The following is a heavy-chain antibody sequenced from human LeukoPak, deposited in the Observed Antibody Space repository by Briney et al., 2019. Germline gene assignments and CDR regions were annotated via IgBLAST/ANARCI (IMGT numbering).Heavy chain of an antibody. CDR1: GFTFNSYW. CDR2: IKKDGSEK. V-gene: IGHV3-7*01. Sequence: GGSLRLSCAASGFTFNSYWMSWVRQAPGKGREWGANIKKDGSEKYYVDSVKGRFTIARDNAKTSLYLQMNSLRAEDTAVYYCAREISNYYYYMDVWGKGTTVTVSS. J-gene: IGHJ6*03. D-gene: IGHD2/OR15-2a*01. CDR3: AREISNYYYYMDV.